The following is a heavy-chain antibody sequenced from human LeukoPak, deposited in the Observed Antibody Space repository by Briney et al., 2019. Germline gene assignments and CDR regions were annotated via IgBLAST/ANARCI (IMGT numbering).Heavy chain of an antibody. CDR3: ARAVGGGYMDV. CDR1: GYTFTSYY. CDR2: INPSGGST. Sequence: ASVNVSCKASGYTFTSYYMHWVRQAPGQGLEWMGIINPSGGSTSYAQKFQGRVTMNRDMSTSTVYMELSSLRSEDTAVYYCARAVGGGYMDVWGKGTTVTVSS. V-gene: IGHV1-46*01. J-gene: IGHJ6*03. D-gene: IGHD1-26*01.